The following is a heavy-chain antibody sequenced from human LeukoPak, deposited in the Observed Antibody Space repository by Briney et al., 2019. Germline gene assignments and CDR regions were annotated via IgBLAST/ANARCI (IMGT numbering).Heavy chain of an antibody. CDR1: GYTFTGYY. CDR3: ARDSPRVNTCFSP. V-gene: IGHV1-2*02. J-gene: IGHJ5*02. CDR2: INPNSGGT. D-gene: IGHD2/OR15-2a*01. Sequence: ASVKVSCKASGYTFTGYYMHWVRQAPGQGLEWMGWINPNSGGTNYAQKFQGRVTMTRDTSISTAYMELSRLRSDDTAVYYCARDSPRVNTCFSPWGQGTLVTVSS.